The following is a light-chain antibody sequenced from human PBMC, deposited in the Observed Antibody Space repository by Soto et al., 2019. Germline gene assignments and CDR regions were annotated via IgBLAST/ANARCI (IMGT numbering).Light chain of an antibody. CDR3: CSYAGSSTHVV. J-gene: IGLJ2*01. V-gene: IGLV2-23*01. CDR2: EGS. CDR1: SSDVGSYNL. Sequence: LTQPASVSGSPGQSITISCTGTSSDVGSYNLVSWYQLHPGKAPKLMIYEGSKRPSGVSNRFSGSKSGNTASLTISGLQAEDEADYYCCSYAGSSTHVVFGGGTKVTVL.